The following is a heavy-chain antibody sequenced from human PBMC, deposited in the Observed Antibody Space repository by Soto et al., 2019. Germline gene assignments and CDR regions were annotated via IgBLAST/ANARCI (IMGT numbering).Heavy chain of an antibody. CDR1: GYTFTSYD. CDR2: MNPNSGNT. D-gene: IGHD6-13*01. J-gene: IGHJ6*03. CDR3: ARGQQQLVEYYYYYYYYMDV. V-gene: IGHV1-8*01. Sequence: GASVKVSCKASGYTFTSYDISWVRQATGQGLEWMGWMNPNSGNTGYAQKFQGRVTMTRNTSISTAYMELSSLRSEDTTVYYCARGQQQLVEYYYYYYYYMDVWGKGTTVTVSS.